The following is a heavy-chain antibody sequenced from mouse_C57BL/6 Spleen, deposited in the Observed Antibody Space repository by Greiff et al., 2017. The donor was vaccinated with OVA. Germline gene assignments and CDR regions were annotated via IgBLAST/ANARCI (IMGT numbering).Heavy chain of an antibody. CDR1: GYAFSSSW. CDR3: ARGGKYGFDY. V-gene: IGHV1-82*01. Sequence: QVQLQQSGPELVKPGASVKISCKASGYAFSSSWMNWVKQRPGKGLEWIGRIYPGDGDTNYNGKFKGKATLTADKSSSTAYMQLSSLTSEDSAVYFCARGGKYGFDYWGQGTTLTVSS. D-gene: IGHD1-1*02. J-gene: IGHJ2*01. CDR2: IYPGDGDT.